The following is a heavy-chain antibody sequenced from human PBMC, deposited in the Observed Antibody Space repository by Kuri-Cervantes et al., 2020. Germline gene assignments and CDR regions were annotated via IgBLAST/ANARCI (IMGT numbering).Heavy chain of an antibody. CDR1: GFTFSSYG. J-gene: IGHJ4*02. CDR3: ARGSSSFDY. Sequence: GGSLRLSCAASGFTFSSYGMHWVRQAPGKGLEWVAVISYDGSNKYYADSVKGRFTISRDNSKNTLYLQMNSLRAEDTAVYHCARGSSSFDYWGQGTLVTVSS. CDR2: ISYDGSNK. V-gene: IGHV3-30*03. D-gene: IGHD6-6*01.